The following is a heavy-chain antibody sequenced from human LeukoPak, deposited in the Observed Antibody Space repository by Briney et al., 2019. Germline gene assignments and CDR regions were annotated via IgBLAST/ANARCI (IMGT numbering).Heavy chain of an antibody. V-gene: IGHV4-59*01. Sequence: SETLSLTCTVSGGSISSYYWSWIRQPPGKGLEWIGYIYYSGSTNYNPSLKSRVTISVDTSKNQFSLTLSPVTAADTAVYSCARERDLSHFDYWGQGTLVTVSS. CDR3: ARERDLSHFDY. J-gene: IGHJ4*02. D-gene: IGHD3-16*02. CDR1: GGSISSYY. CDR2: IYYSGST.